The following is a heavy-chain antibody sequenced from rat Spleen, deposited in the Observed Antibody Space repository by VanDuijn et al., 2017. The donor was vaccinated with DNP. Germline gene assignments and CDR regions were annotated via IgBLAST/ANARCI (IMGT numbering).Heavy chain of an antibody. J-gene: IGHJ2*01. Sequence: EVQLVESGGGLVQPGRSLKLSCAASGFTFSNYDMAWVRQAPTKGLEWVASISPSGGSTYYRDSVKGRFTVSRDNAKSSLYLQMDSLRSEDTATYYCARPYNNFDYWGQGVMVTVSS. CDR2: ISPSGGST. CDR3: ARPYNNFDY. CDR1: GFTFSNYD. D-gene: IGHD1-10*01. V-gene: IGHV5-25*01.